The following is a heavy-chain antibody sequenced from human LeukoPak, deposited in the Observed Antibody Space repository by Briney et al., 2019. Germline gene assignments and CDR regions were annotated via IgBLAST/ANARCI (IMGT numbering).Heavy chain of an antibody. Sequence: GGSLRLSCAASGFTFSSYWMSWVRQAPGKGLEWVANIKQDGSEKYYVDSVKGRFTISRDNGKNSLYLQMNSLRAEDTALYYCVKDLENCGGDCYLLQFWGQGTLVTVSS. D-gene: IGHD2-21*02. CDR1: GFTFSSYW. CDR3: VKDLENCGGDCYLLQF. J-gene: IGHJ4*02. V-gene: IGHV3-7*03. CDR2: IKQDGSEK.